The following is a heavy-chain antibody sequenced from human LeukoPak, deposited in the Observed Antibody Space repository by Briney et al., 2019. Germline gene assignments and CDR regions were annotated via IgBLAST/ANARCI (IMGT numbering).Heavy chain of an antibody. D-gene: IGHD6-19*01. CDR1: GGSISSYY. Sequence: SETLSLTCTVSGGSISSYYWSWIRQPAGKGLEWIGRIYTSGSTNYNPSLKSRVTMSVDTSKNQFSLKLSSVTAADTAVYYCARDPGKYSSGWSRFDYWGQGTLVTVSS. J-gene: IGHJ4*02. V-gene: IGHV4-4*07. CDR2: IYTSGST. CDR3: ARDPGKYSSGWSRFDY.